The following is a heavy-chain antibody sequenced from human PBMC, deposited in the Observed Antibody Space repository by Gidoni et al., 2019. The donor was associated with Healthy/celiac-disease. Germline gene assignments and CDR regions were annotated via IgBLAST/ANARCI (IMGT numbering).Heavy chain of an antibody. V-gene: IGHV4-39*01. J-gene: IGHJ4*02. CDR2: IYYSGRN. D-gene: IGHD3-22*01. CDR3: ASPYDSSGYYYNY. CDR1: GGSISSSSYS. Sequence: QLQLQESGPGLVKPSETLSLTCTVSGGSISSSSYSWGWIRQPPGKGLEWIGSIYYSGRNYYNPSLKSRVTISVDTSKNQFSLKLSSVTAADTAVYYCASPYDSSGYYYNYWGQGTLVTVSS.